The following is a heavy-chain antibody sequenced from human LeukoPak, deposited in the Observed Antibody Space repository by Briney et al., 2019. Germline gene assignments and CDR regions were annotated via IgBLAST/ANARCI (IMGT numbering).Heavy chain of an antibody. CDR1: GCTFSSHE. V-gene: IGHV3-48*03. CDR2: ISSSGSTI. CDR3: AELGITMIGGV. Sequence: GGSLRLSCAASGCTFSSHEMNWVRQAPGKGLEWVSYISSSGSTIYYADSVKGRFTISRDNAKNSLYLQMNSLRAEDTAVYYCAELGITMIGGVWGKGTTVTISS. D-gene: IGHD3-10*02. J-gene: IGHJ6*04.